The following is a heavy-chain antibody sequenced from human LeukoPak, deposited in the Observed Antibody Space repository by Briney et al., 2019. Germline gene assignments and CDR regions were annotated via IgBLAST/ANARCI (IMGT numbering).Heavy chain of an antibody. V-gene: IGHV4-61*02. D-gene: IGHD3-22*01. CDR1: GGSISSGNYY. CDR2: ISTSGST. Sequence: SETLSLTCTVSGGSISSGNYYWSWIRQPAGKGLEWIGRISTSGSTDYNPSLKSRVTISLDTSKNQFSLKLSSVTAADTAVFYCARTRGYYESSGFDYWGQGTLVTVSS. CDR3: ARTRGYYESSGFDY. J-gene: IGHJ4*02.